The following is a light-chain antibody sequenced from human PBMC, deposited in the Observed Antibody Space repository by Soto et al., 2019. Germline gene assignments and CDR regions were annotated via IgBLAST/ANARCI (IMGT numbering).Light chain of an antibody. CDR1: QTISSW. CDR3: QHYNSYSAA. V-gene: IGKV1-5*03. Sequence: DIQMTQSPSTLSGSVGDRFTITCRASQTISSWLAWYQQKPGKAPKLLIYKASTLKSGVPSRFSGSGSGTEFTLTISNLKPDDFATYYCQHYNSYSAAFGQGTKLELK. CDR2: KAS. J-gene: IGKJ1*01.